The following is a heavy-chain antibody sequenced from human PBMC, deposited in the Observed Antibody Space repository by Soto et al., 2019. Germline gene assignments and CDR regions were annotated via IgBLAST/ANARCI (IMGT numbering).Heavy chain of an antibody. Sequence: QVQLVQSGDEVKNPGASVKVSCKASGYIFVNYGIAWVRQAPGQGLEWMGWISPYTGNTHSATKVQGRLTMTTDTSTSTAYMDLGSLTSDDTAVYYCVMVDNYVTPTPQDVWGQGTPVTVSS. D-gene: IGHD3-16*01. J-gene: IGHJ6*02. V-gene: IGHV1-18*01. CDR2: ISPYTGNT. CDR1: GYIFVNYG. CDR3: VMVDNYVTPTPQDV.